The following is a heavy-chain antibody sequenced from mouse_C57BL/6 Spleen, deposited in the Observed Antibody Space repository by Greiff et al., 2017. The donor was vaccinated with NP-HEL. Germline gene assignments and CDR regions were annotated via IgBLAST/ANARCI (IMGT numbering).Heavy chain of an antibody. Sequence: EVQLQQSGTVLARPGASVKMSCKTSGYTFTSYWMHWVKQRPGQGLEWIGAIYPGNSDTSYNQKFKGKAKLTAVTSASTAYMELSSLTNEDSAVYYCTVYYGSSPSWFAYWGQGTLVTVSA. CDR1: GYTFTSYW. CDR3: TVYYGSSPSWFAY. J-gene: IGHJ3*01. V-gene: IGHV1-5*01. CDR2: IYPGNSDT. D-gene: IGHD1-1*01.